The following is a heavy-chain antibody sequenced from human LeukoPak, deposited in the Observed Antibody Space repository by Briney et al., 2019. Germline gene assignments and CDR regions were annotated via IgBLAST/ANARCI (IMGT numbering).Heavy chain of an antibody. D-gene: IGHD2-15*01. J-gene: IGHJ5*01. CDR1: GYSFTDYY. CDR2: INPDSGGT. V-gene: IGHV1-2*02. Sequence: ASVKVSCKASGYSFTDYYIHWVRQAPGQGLEWMGWINPDSGGTNYAQKFQGGVTMTRDTSIRTVYMYLSGLRSDDAAIYYCTREVRVGNWFDSWGQGTLVTVSS. CDR3: TREVRVGNWFDS.